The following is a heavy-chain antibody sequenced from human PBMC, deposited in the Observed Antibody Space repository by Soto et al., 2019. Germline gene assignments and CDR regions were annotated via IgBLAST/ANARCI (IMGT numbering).Heavy chain of an antibody. CDR2: IYYSGST. Sequence: QVQLQESGPGLVKPSQTLSLTCTVSGGSISSGGFYWSWIRQHPGKGLEWIGYIYYSGSTFYNPSRKGRITISLDTSKNQFSLKLSSVTAADTAVYYCARHRSAYGTDWGQGTLVTVSS. CDR1: GGSISSGGFY. J-gene: IGHJ4*02. CDR3: ARHRSAYGTD. V-gene: IGHV4-31*03. D-gene: IGHD5-12*01.